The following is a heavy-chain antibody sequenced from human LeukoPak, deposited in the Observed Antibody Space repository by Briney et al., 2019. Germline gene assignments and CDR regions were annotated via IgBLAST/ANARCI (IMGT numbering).Heavy chain of an antibody. V-gene: IGHV1-2*02. Sequence: VSVQVSCKASGYTFTGYYIHWVRQAPGQGLEWMGGLNPDTGSTNYAQKFQARVIMTRDTSINTAYMELRRLRYDDTAMYFCAREILSKYDFGDYAHKYFDYWGQGTLVTVSS. CDR2: LNPDTGST. CDR1: GYTFTGYY. CDR3: AREILSKYDFGDYAHKYFDY. J-gene: IGHJ4*02. D-gene: IGHD4-17*01.